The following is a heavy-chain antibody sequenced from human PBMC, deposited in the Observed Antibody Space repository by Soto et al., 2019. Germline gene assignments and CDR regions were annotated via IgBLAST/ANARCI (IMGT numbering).Heavy chain of an antibody. CDR2: ISYSGST. CDR3: ARGTSWQLPFDY. D-gene: IGHD6-13*01. J-gene: IGHJ4*02. CDR1: SDFISSYY. V-gene: IGHV4-59*01. Sequence: QVQLQESGPGLVKPSETLSLTCTVSSDFISSYYWSWIRQPPGKRLEWIGYISYSGSTDYNPSLKSRVTISGDTSKNQFSLKVSAVTAADTVVYYCARGTSWQLPFDYWGQGTLVTVSS.